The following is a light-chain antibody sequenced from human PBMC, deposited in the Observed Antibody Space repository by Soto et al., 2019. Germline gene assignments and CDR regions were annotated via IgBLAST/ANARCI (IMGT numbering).Light chain of an antibody. Sequence: EIVLTRSPATLSLSPRERATLSCRASQSINSNLAWYQQKPGQAPRLLIFDASNRADGTPARFSGGGSGTDFTLTITSLQSEDVAVYYCQQYNSWPLTFGGGTKVDIK. CDR1: QSINSN. J-gene: IGKJ4*01. CDR3: QQYNSWPLT. V-gene: IGKV3-15*01. CDR2: DAS.